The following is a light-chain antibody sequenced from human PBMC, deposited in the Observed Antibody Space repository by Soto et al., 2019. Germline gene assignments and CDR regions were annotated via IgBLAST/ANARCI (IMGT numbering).Light chain of an antibody. V-gene: IGLV1-40*01. CDR3: QSYDRSLSGLV. J-gene: IGLJ3*02. Sequence: QSVLTQPPSVSGAPGQRVTISCTGSSSNIGAGYDVHWYQQLPGTAPKLLIYANINRPSGVPDRFSGSNSGTSASLAITGLQAEDEADYYCQSYDRSLSGLVFGGGTQLTVL. CDR1: SSNIGAGYD. CDR2: ANI.